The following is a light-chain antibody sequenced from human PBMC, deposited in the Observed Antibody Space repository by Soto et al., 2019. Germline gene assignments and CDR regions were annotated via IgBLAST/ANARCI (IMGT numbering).Light chain of an antibody. CDR2: DNN. J-gene: IGLJ1*01. Sequence: QSALTQPPSVSAAPGQRVTISCFGSGSNIGNNFVSWYQQFPGTSPKLLIYDNNKRPSGIPGRFSGSKSGTSATLDITGLQTGDEADYYCGTWDNSLDAYVFGAGTKVTVL. CDR1: GSNIGNNF. CDR3: GTWDNSLDAYV. V-gene: IGLV1-51*01.